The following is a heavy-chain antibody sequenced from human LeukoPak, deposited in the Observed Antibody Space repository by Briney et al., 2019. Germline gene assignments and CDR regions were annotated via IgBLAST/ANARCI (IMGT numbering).Heavy chain of an antibody. D-gene: IGHD6-6*01. CDR2: IYYSGST. V-gene: IGHV4-31*03. CDR1: GGSISSGGYY. J-gene: IGHJ4*02. Sequence: PSETLSLTCTVSGGSISSGGYYWSWIRQHPGKGLEWIGNIYYSGSTYYNPSLKSRVTISVDTSKNQFSLKLSSVTAADTAVYYCARPRIAARSPFDYWGQGTLVTVSS. CDR3: ARPRIAARSPFDY.